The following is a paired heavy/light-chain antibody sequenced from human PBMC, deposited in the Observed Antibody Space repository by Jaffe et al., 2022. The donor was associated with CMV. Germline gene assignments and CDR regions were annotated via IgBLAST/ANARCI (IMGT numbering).Light chain of an antibody. CDR3: QHHYATPPT. J-gene: IGKJ4*01. CDR1: QSVLYSSNSKNY. CDR2: WAS. Sequence: DIVMTQSPDSLTVPLGERATINCRSSQSVLYSSNSKNYLAWYQQKPGHPPKVLIYWASTRASGVPDRFIGSGSGTDFTLTISSLQAEDVAVYYCQHHYATPPTFGGGTKVEIK. V-gene: IGKV4-1*01.
Heavy chain of an antibody. CDR3: ARGCEGNNYGCHFDY. CDR2: ISGDGSST. D-gene: IGHD3-10*01. CDR1: GFTFSSYW. V-gene: IGHV3-74*01. Sequence: EVQLVESGGGLVQPGGSLRLSCAASGFTFSSYWMHWVRQTPGKGLVWVSRISGDGSSTSYADSVKGRFTLSRDNAKNTLYLQMNSLRVEDTAVYYCARGCEGNNYGCHFDYWGQGTLVTVSS. J-gene: IGHJ4*02.